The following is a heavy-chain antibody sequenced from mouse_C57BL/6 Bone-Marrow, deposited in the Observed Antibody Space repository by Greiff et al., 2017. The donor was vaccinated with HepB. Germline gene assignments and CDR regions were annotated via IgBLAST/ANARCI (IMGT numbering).Heavy chain of an antibody. D-gene: IGHD1-1*01. CDR2: INPNNGGT. CDR1: GYTFTDYN. CDR3: ARTLYYGSSYGYFDV. Sequence: VQLQQSGPELVKPGASVKIPCKASGYTFTDYNMDWVKQSHGKSLEWIGDINPNNGGTIYNQKFKGKATLTVDKSSSTAYMKLRSLTSEDTAVYYGARTLYYGSSYGYFDVWGTGTTVTVSS. J-gene: IGHJ1*03. V-gene: IGHV1-18*01.